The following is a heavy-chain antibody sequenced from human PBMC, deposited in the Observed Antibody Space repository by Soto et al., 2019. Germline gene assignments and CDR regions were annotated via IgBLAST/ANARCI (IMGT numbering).Heavy chain of an antibody. CDR3: AKDIGYNWKDAEYFQH. Sequence: ASVKVSCKASGYTFTGYYMHWVRQAPGQGLEWMGWINPNSGGTNYAQKFQGWVTMTRDTSISTAYMELSRLRSDDTAVYYCAKDIGYNWKDAEYFQHWGQGTLVTVSS. CDR2: INPNSGGT. D-gene: IGHD1-20*01. V-gene: IGHV1-2*04. J-gene: IGHJ1*01. CDR1: GYTFTGYY.